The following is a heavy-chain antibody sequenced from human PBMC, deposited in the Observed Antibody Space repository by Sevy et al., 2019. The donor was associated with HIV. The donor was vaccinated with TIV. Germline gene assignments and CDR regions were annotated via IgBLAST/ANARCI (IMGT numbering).Heavy chain of an antibody. CDR1: GYTFTSYG. CDR2: ISAYNGNT. D-gene: IGHD2-8*01. CDR3: ARGPLSVMVYADTSYAFDL. Sequence: ASVKVSCKASGYTFTSYGISWVRQAPGQGLEWMGWISAYNGNTNYAQKLQGRVTMTTDTSTSTAYMELRSLRSDDTAVYYCARGPLSVMVYADTSYAFDLWGQGTMVTVSS. J-gene: IGHJ3*01. V-gene: IGHV1-18*04.